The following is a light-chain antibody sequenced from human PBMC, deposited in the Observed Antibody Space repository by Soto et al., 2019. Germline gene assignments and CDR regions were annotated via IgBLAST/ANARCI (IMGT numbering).Light chain of an antibody. V-gene: IGKV3D-15*01. J-gene: IGKJ5*01. CDR3: QQYGTPMT. CDR1: KSVDFH. CDR2: DAS. Sequence: VLTQSPATLRLSPGKRATLSCRASKSVDFHLAWYQQKPGQAPRLLIYDASVRATGTPARFSGSGSRTDLPLTTSRLPSTTFSRYYCQQYGTPMTLGQ.